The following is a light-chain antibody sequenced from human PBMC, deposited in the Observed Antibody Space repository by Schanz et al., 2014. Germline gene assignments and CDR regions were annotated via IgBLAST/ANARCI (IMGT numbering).Light chain of an antibody. Sequence: QSALTQPASVSGSPGQSITISCTRTSSDVGGYNFVSWYQQHPGKAPKLMIHDVSNRPSGVSNRFSGSKSGNTASLTISGLQAEDEADYYCSSYTSSNTGVFGGGTKLTVL. CDR1: SSDVGGYNF. J-gene: IGLJ3*02. CDR3: SSYTSSNTGV. V-gene: IGLV2-14*01. CDR2: DVS.